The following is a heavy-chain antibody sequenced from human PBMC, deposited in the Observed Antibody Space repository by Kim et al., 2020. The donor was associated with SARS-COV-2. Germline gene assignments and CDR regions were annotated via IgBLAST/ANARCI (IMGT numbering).Heavy chain of an antibody. J-gene: IGHJ4*02. D-gene: IGHD3-22*01. CDR2: ISGSGGST. CDR1: GFTFSSYA. V-gene: IGHV3-23*01. CDR3: ASGDTMIVVVIPTNYFDY. Sequence: LRLSCAASGFTFSSYAMSWVRQAPGKGLEWVSAISGSGGSTYYADSVKGRFTISRDNSKNTLYLQMNSLRAEDTAVYYCASGDTMIVVVIPTNYFDYWGQGTLVTVSS.